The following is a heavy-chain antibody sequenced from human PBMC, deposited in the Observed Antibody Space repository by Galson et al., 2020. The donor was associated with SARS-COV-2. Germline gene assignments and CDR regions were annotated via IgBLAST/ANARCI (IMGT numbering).Heavy chain of an antibody. D-gene: IGHD6-13*01. V-gene: IGHV3-13*01. Sequence: GGSLRLYCAASGFTFSSYDMHWVRQATGKGLEWVSAIGTAGDTYYPGSVKGRFTISRENAKNSLYLQMNSLRAGDTAVYYCARGSSWYYYYYGMDVWGQGTTVTVSS. CDR3: ARGSSWYYYYYGMDV. J-gene: IGHJ6*02. CDR1: GFTFSSYD. CDR2: IGTAGDT.